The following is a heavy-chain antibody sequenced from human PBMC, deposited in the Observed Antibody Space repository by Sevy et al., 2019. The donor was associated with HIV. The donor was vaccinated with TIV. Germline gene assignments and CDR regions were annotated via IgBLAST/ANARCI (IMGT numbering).Heavy chain of an antibody. CDR2: ISNSGTNK. J-gene: IGHJ4*02. D-gene: IGHD2-21*02. V-gene: IGHV3-30-3*01. Sequence: GGSLRLSCAASGFTFTLYAIHWVRQAPGKGLEWVALISNSGTNKYYADSVKGRFTISRDDSKNTAYLQKNNLRTDDTAVYYCAGVAVEYCTDDCYHRFDYWGQGTQVTVSS. CDR1: GFTFTLYA. CDR3: AGVAVEYCTDDCYHRFDY.